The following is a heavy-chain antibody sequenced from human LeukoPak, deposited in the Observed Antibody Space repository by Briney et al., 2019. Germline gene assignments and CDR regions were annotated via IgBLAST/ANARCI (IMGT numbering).Heavy chain of an antibody. J-gene: IGHJ4*02. V-gene: IGHV1-18*01. CDR1: GYTFTIYK. Sequence: AAAVKVSCKASGYTFTIYKIIWGREAPGQGLERMGWTKTRNGNANYAHQLQGRVTMTTDTSTSTSYMELASLRFDDTAIYYCARNHLGLGLWGQGTLVTVSS. CDR2: TKTRNGNA. D-gene: IGHD3-16*01. CDR3: ARNHLGLGL.